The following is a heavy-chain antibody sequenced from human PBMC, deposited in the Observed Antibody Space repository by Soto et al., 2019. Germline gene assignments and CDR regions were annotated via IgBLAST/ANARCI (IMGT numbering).Heavy chain of an antibody. J-gene: IGHJ4*02. V-gene: IGHV3-23*01. Sequence: DVQLLESGGHLVHPGGSLRLSCVASGFTFSSFAMTWVRQAPGKGLEWVSSISGGGEIKNYPDSVRGRFTISRDNSKNSLYVQINSLRAGDTAGYYGAQADEYCGSETYSHFDCWGQGPLVTVYS. CDR1: GFTFSSFA. CDR2: ISGGGEIK. CDR3: AQADEYCGSETYSHFDC. D-gene: IGHD3-10*01.